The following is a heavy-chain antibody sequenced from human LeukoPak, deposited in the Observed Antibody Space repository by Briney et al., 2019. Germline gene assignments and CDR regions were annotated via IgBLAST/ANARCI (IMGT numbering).Heavy chain of an antibody. CDR3: ARTVGITMVRGVIWWFDP. CDR1: GYSISSGYY. V-gene: IGHV4-38-2*02. J-gene: IGHJ5*02. CDR2: IYSSGST. D-gene: IGHD3-10*01. Sequence: SETLSLTCTVSGYSISSGYYWSWIRQPAGKGLEWIGRIYSSGSTNYNPSLKSRVTISLDTSKNQFSLKLSSVTAADTAVYYCARTVGITMVRGVIWWFDPWGQGTLVTVSS.